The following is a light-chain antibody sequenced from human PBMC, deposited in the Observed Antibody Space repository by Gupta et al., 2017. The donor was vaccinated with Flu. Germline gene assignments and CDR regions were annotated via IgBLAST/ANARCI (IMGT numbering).Light chain of an antibody. J-gene: IGLJ1*01. CDR3: SSYTSTNTFSV. Sequence: QSALTQPASVSGSPGQSITISCTGTSSDVGRSNYVSWYQQNPGKAPKLMIYDVSNRPSGVSSRFSGSKSGNTASLTISGLEAEDESDYYCSSYTSTNTFSVFGTGTKVTVL. CDR1: SSDVGRSNY. CDR2: DVS. V-gene: IGLV2-14*01.